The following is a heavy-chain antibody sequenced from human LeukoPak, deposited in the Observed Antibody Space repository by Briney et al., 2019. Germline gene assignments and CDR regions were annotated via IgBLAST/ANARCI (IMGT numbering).Heavy chain of an antibody. D-gene: IGHD6-19*01. CDR3: TRYEIRGGTVAAAFQH. CDR2: IRSKAYGGTT. CDR1: GFTFGDYA. J-gene: IGHJ1*01. Sequence: KPGRSLRLSCTASGFTFGDYAMSWFRQAPGKGLEWVGFIRSKAYGGTTEYAASVKGRFTISRDDSKSIAYLQMNSLKTGDTAVYYCTRYEIRGGTVAAAFQHWGQGTLVTVSS. V-gene: IGHV3-49*05.